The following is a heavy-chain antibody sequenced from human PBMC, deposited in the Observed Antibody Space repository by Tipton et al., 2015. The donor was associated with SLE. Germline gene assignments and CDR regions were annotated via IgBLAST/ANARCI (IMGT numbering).Heavy chain of an antibody. CDR2: IYSDASST. CDR1: GFTFSNYA. CDR3: AKEEYGTLFDAFDI. J-gene: IGHJ3*02. V-gene: IGHV3-23*03. D-gene: IGHD6-6*01. Sequence: SLRLSCAASGFTFSNYAMSWVRQAPGKGLQWVSLIYSDASSTYYADSVKGRFTISRDDSRNTLYLQMNSLRGDDTALYYCAKEEYGTLFDAFDIWGQGTMVTVSS.